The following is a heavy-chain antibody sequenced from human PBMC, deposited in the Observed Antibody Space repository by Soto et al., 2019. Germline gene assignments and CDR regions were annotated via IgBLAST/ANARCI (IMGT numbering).Heavy chain of an antibody. CDR1: GGSVSSGTYY. CDR3: ARWPNWFET. V-gene: IGHV4-61*01. J-gene: IGHJ5*02. CDR2: ISYSGST. Sequence: QVQLQESGPGLVKPSETLSLTCTVSGGSVSSGTYYWSWIRQPPGKGLEWIGYISYSGSTNYNPSLKSRVTLSVGTSKNLFSLRLSSVTAADTAVYYCARWPNWFETRGQGTLVTVSS.